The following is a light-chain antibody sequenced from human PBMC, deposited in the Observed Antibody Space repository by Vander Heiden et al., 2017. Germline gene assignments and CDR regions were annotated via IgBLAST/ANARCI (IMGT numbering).Light chain of an antibody. Sequence: DIPMTHSPSSLSASVGDRVTITCQASQDISNYLNWYQQKPGKAPKLLIYDASNLETGVPSRFSGSGYGTDFTFTISSRQLEDIASYYCQQHDNLPSHTFGQGTKVEIK. J-gene: IGKJ2*01. CDR3: QQHDNLPSHT. CDR1: QDISNY. V-gene: IGKV1-33*01. CDR2: DAS.